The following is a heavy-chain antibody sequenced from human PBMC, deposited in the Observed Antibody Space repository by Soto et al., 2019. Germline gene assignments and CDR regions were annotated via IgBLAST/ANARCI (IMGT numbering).Heavy chain of an antibody. CDR2: IYHSGST. V-gene: IGHV4-30-2*01. CDR3: ARLDPGTYFDSSGYIDY. D-gene: IGHD3-22*01. CDR1: GGSISSGGYS. J-gene: IGHJ4*02. Sequence: PSETLSLTCAVSGGSISSGGYSWSWIRQPPGKGLEWIGYIYHSGSTYYNPSLKSRVTISVDRSKNQFSLKLSSVTAADTAVYYCARLDPGTYFDSSGYIDYWGQGALVTVSS.